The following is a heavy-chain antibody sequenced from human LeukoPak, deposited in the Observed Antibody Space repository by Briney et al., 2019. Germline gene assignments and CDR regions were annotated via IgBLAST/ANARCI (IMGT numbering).Heavy chain of an antibody. CDR3: ARHVATTVTRGYSCHPMDV. CDR2: IAPSGGA. D-gene: IGHD4-17*01. J-gene: IGHJ6*03. Sequence: PSETLSLTCTASGASISTYYWRWIRQPPGEGREGVAYIAPSGGAVYNPSLNPRLPVSVATSKNQFSLQLNSVTAADTAVHYCARHVATTVTRGYSCHPMDVWGKGTTVSVSS. V-gene: IGHV4-4*09. CDR1: GASISTYY.